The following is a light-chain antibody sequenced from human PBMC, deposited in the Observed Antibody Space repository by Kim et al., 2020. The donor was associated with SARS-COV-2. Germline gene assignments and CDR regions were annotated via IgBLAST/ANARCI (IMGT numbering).Light chain of an antibody. CDR1: HSVRLNY. CDR3: HQYGGSPWT. CDR2: GAS. J-gene: IGKJ1*01. Sequence: EIVLAQSPGPLSLSPGERATLSCRASHSVRLNYLAWYQQKPGQAPRLLIYGASNRASDIPDRISGSGSGTDFTLTISRLEFEDFALYYCHQYGGSPWTFGQGTKLEI. V-gene: IGKV3-20*01.